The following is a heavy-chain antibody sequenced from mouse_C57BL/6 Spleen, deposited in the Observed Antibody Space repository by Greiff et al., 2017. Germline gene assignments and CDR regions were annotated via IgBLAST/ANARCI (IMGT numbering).Heavy chain of an antibody. V-gene: IGHV1-82*01. CDR1: GYAFSSSW. CDR2: IYPGDGDT. Sequence: VQLQQSGPELVKPGASVKISCKASGYAFSSSWMNWVKQRPGKGLEWIGRIYPGDGDTNYNGKFKGKATLTADKSSSTAYMQLSSLTSEDSAVYFCARNGEVWFAYWGQGTLVTVSA. CDR3: ARNGEVWFAY. J-gene: IGHJ3*01.